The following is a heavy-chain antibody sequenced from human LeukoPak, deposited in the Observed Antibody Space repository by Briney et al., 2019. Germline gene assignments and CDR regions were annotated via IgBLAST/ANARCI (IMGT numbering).Heavy chain of an antibody. D-gene: IGHD1-14*01. CDR3: ARHTGTSYYYYMDV. Sequence: SETLSLTCTVSGGSISSGSYYWGWIRQPPGKGLEWIGSIYYSGTTYYNPSLKSRVPISVDTSKNQFSLKLSSVTAADTAVYYCARHTGTSYYYYMDVWGKGTTVTISS. CDR1: GGSISSGSYY. V-gene: IGHV4-39*01. J-gene: IGHJ6*03. CDR2: IYYSGTT.